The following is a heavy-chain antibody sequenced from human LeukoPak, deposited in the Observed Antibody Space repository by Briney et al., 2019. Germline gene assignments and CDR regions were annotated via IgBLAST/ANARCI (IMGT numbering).Heavy chain of an antibody. CDR1: GYTFTGYY. CDR2: INPNSGGT. D-gene: IGHD2-2*01. Sequence: ASVKVSCKASGYTFTGYYLHWVRQAPGQGLEWMGWINPNSGGTNYAQKFQGRVTMTRDTSINTAYMELSSLRSDDTAVYYCARGRGYCSSSGCSYYYMDVWGKGTTVTVSS. CDR3: ARGRGYCSSSGCSYYYMDV. V-gene: IGHV1-2*02. J-gene: IGHJ6*03.